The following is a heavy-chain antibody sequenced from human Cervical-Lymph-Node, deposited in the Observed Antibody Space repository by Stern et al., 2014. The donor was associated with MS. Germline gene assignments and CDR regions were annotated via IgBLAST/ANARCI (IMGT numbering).Heavy chain of an antibody. J-gene: IGHJ4*02. Sequence: EVQLVESGGGLVKPGGSLRLSCVASGFTFSDYTMIWVRQAPGKGLEWVSSIRRGSSYIYYGDSVRSRFTISRDNAKNSLYLQMNSLRAEDTAVYYCAREGEMATMGSGFSDWGQGTLVTVSS. CDR2: IRRGSSYI. CDR1: GFTFSDYT. D-gene: IGHD5-24*01. V-gene: IGHV3-21*01. CDR3: AREGEMATMGSGFSD.